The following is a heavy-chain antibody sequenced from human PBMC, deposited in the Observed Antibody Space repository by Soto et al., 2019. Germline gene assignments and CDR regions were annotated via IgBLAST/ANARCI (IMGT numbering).Heavy chain of an antibody. CDR1: GYSISSGYY. V-gene: IGHV4-38-2*02. CDR3: ARDDVEDYYGSGSYMSYFDY. J-gene: IGHJ4*02. Sequence: KPSETLSLTCAVSGYSISSGYYWGWIRQPPGKGLEWIGSIYHSGSTYYNPSLKSRVTISVDTSKNQFSLKLSSVTAADTAVYYCARDDVEDYYGSGSYMSYFDYWGQGTLVTVSS. CDR2: IYHSGST. D-gene: IGHD3-10*01.